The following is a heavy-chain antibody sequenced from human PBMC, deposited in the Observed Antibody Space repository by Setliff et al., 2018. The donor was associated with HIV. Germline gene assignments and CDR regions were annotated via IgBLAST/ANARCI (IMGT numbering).Heavy chain of an antibody. J-gene: IGHJ4*02. V-gene: IGHV3-23*03. D-gene: IGHD3-22*01. CDR3: ARERGYYDSSGNHYFDS. CDR1: GGSISSNKW. Sequence: ETLSLTCAVSGGSISSNKWWSWVRQAPGKGLEWVSVVLRGGSTTYSADSVKGRFTISRDNAKNSLHLQMNSLSAEDTAVYYCARERGYYDSSGNHYFDSWGQGTLVTVSS. CDR2: VLRGGSTT.